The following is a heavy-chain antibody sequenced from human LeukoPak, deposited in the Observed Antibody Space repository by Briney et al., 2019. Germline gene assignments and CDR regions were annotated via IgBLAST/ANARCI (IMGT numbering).Heavy chain of an antibody. V-gene: IGHV3-33*01. J-gene: IGHJ4*02. Sequence: GGSLRLSCAASGFTFSDYGMHWVRQAPGKGLEWVAVIYYDGSSKYYADSVKGRFTISRDNSKNTLYLQMNSLRAEDTVLYYCARDKYSTHYSLFDYWGQGTLVSVSS. CDR2: IYYDGSSK. CDR1: GFTFSDYG. CDR3: ARDKYSTHYSLFDY. D-gene: IGHD2/OR15-2a*01.